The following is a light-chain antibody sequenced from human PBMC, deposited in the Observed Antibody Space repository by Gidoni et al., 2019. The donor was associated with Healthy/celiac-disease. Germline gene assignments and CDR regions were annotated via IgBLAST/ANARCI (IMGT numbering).Light chain of an antibody. J-gene: IGLJ1*01. CDR3: QAWDSSTVRV. CDR2: QDS. Sequence: SYDLTQPPSVSVSPGQTASITCSGDKLGDKYACWYQQKPGQSPVLVIYQDSKRPSGIPERFSGSNSGNTATLTISGTQAMDEADYYCQAWDSSTVRVFGTGTKGTVL. CDR1: KLGDKY. V-gene: IGLV3-1*01.